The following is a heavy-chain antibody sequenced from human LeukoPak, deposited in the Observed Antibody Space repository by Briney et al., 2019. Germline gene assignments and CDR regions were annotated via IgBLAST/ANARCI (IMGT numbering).Heavy chain of an antibody. Sequence: SETLSLTCTVSGGSIDSSSYYWDWIRQPPGKGLEWLGNIYYSGTTFYTSSLKSLVTISTDMSKNQFSLRLTSVTAADTAVYYCARQRADYFYHYMDVWGKGTTVIVSS. CDR2: IYYSGTT. CDR3: ARQRADYFYHYMDV. J-gene: IGHJ6*03. CDR1: GGSIDSSSYY. V-gene: IGHV4-39*01.